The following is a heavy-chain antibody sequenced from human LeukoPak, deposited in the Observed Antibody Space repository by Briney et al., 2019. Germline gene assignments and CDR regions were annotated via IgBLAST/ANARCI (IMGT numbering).Heavy chain of an antibody. CDR1: GFIFSSYS. J-gene: IGHJ5*02. D-gene: IGHD3-10*01. CDR3: ARPHAYYGSGNWFDP. Sequence: TGGSLRLSCAVSGFIFSSYSMNWVRQAPGKGLEWVSYISSSSSTIYYADSVKGRFTIPRDNAENTLYLQMNSLRAEDTAVYYCARPHAYYGSGNWFDPWGQGTLVTVSS. V-gene: IGHV3-48*04. CDR2: ISSSSSTI.